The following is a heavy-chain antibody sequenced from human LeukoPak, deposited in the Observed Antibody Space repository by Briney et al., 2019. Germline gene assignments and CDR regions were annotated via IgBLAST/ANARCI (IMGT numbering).Heavy chain of an antibody. V-gene: IGHV3-21*01. CDR2: ISSSSSYI. CDR1: GFTFSSYS. D-gene: IGHD5-18*01. CDR3: ARGPRGYSYGLDY. J-gene: IGHJ4*02. Sequence: GGSLRLSCAASGFTFSSYSMNWVRQAPGKGLGWVSSISSSSSYIYYADSVKDRFTISRDNAKNSQYLQMNSLRAEDTAVYYCARGPRGYSYGLDYWGQGTLVTVSS.